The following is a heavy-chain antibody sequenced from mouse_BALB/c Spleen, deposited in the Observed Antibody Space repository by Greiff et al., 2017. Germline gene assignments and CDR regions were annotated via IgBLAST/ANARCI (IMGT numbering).Heavy chain of an antibody. CDR3: ARHGYWYFDV. Sequence: QVQLKQPGAELVKPGASVKLSCKASGYTFTSYWMHWVKQRPGQGLEWIGEINPSNGRTNYNEKFKSKATLTVDKSSSTAYMQLSSLTSEDSAVYYCARHGYWYFDVWGAGTTVTVSS. J-gene: IGHJ1*01. CDR1: GYTFTSYW. CDR2: INPSNGRT. V-gene: IGHV1S81*02.